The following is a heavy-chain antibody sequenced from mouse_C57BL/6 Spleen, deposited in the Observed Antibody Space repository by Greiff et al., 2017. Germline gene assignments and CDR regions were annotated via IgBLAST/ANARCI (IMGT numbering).Heavy chain of an antibody. D-gene: IGHD1-1*01. Sequence: EVQLQQSGAELVRPGASVKLSCTASGFNIKDDYMHWVKQRPEQGLEWIGMIDPENGDTEYASKFQGKATITADTSSNTAYLQLSSLTSEDTAVYYCTTLGTTVVARGDAMDYWGQGTSVTVSS. CDR1: GFNIKDDY. CDR2: IDPENGDT. CDR3: TTLGTTVVARGDAMDY. V-gene: IGHV14-4*01. J-gene: IGHJ4*01.